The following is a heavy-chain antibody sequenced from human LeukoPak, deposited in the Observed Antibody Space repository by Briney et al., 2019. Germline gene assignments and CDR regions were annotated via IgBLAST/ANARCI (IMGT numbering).Heavy chain of an antibody. CDR3: ARGRITYYDFWRRNWFDP. V-gene: IGHV4-34*01. CDR1: GGSFSGYY. J-gene: IGHJ5*02. Sequence: PSGTLSLTCAVYGGSFSGYYWSWIRQPPGKGLEWIGEINHSGSTNYNPSLKSRVTISVDTSKNQFSLKLSSVTAADTAVYYCARGRITYYDFWRRNWFDPWGQGTLVTVSS. CDR2: INHSGST. D-gene: IGHD3-3*01.